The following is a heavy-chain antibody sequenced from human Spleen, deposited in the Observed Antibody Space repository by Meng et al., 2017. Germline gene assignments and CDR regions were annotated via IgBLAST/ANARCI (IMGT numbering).Heavy chain of an antibody. V-gene: IGHV4-4*02. D-gene: IGHD2-8*02. CDR3: ASNGWYCLDY. J-gene: IGHJ4*02. Sequence: QVRCPGSGPGLGTLVGTWTPPCAVSGGSISSYNWWGWVRQPPGKGLEWIGEIYHSGSANYNPSLKSRVTISVDTSKNQFSLNLMSVTAADTAVYYCASNGWYCLDYWGQGTLVTVSS. CDR1: GGSISSYNW. CDR2: IYHSGSA.